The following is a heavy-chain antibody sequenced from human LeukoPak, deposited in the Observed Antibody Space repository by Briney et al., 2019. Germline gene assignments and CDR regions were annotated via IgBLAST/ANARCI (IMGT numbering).Heavy chain of an antibody. CDR3: AKARRDDHVSGSYRGFNY. V-gene: IGHV3-23*01. CDR2: ITGDGNNR. CDR1: GLSFSNFA. D-gene: IGHD3-16*02. Sequence: GGSLRLSCAASGLSFSNFAMSWVRQAPGKGLQWVSAITGDGNNRYYADSVKGRFTISRDNPKQMLYVQMNSLRPEDTAVYYCAKARRDDHVSGSYRGFNYWGQGTLVTVSS. J-gene: IGHJ4*02.